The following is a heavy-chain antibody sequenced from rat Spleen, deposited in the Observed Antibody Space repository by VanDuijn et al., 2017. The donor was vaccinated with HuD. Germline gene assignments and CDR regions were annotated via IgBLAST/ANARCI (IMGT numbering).Heavy chain of an antibody. V-gene: IGHV5S13*01. D-gene: IGHD1-8*01. CDR2: ISTGGGNT. CDR1: GFTFRNYG. J-gene: IGHJ4*01. Sequence: EVQVVESGGGLVQPGRSLKLSCAASGFTFRNYGMAWVRQAPTKGLEWVASISTGGGNTYYRDSVKGRFTISRDNAKSTLYLQMNSLRSEDTATYYCARPHSSHYVMDAWGQGASVTVSS. CDR3: ARPHSSHYVMDA.